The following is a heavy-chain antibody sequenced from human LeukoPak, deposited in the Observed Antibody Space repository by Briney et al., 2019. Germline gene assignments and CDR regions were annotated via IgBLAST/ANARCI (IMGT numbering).Heavy chain of an antibody. Sequence: SETLSLTCAVYGGSFSGYYWSWIRQPPGKGLEWIGEINHSGSTNYNPSLKSRVTISVDTSKNQFSLKLSSVTAADTAVYYCARLPDIVVVPAGRDGAFDIWGQGTMVTVSS. D-gene: IGHD2-2*01. J-gene: IGHJ3*02. CDR3: ARLPDIVVVPAGRDGAFDI. V-gene: IGHV4-34*01. CDR1: GGSFSGYY. CDR2: INHSGST.